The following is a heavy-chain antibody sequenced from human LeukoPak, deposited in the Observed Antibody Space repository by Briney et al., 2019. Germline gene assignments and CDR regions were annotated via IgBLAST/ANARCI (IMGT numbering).Heavy chain of an antibody. CDR2: VSDSGAST. Sequence: GGSLRLSCAASGFAFSSYAMIWVRQAPGKGLEWISVVSDSGASTYYADSVKGRFTIYRDNSKNTLYLQMNSLRADDTAVYYCAKRGSHYYMDVWGKGITVTVSS. CDR1: GFAFSSYA. D-gene: IGHD3-10*01. J-gene: IGHJ6*03. V-gene: IGHV3-23*01. CDR3: AKRGSHYYMDV.